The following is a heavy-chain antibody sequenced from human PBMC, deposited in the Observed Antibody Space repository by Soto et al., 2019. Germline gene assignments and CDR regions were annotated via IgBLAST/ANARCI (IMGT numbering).Heavy chain of an antibody. CDR2: IIPIFGTA. CDR1: GGTFSSYA. V-gene: IGHV1-69*13. Sequence: GPSVKVSCKASGGTFSSYAISWVRQAPGQGLEWMGGIIPIFGTANYAQKFQGRVTITADESTSTAYMELSSLRSEDTAVYYCARVYDDFWSGYWSPQYYYYYGMDVWGQGTTVTASS. J-gene: IGHJ6*02. CDR3: ARVYDDFWSGYWSPQYYYYYGMDV. D-gene: IGHD3-3*01.